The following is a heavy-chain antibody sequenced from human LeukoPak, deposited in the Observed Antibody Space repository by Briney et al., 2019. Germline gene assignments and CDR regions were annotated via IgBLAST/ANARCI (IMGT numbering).Heavy chain of an antibody. CDR1: GYSISSGYY. Sequence: SETLSLTCAVSGYSISSGYYWGWIRQPPGKGLEWIGSIYHSGSTYYNPSLKSRVTISVDTSKNQFSLKLSSVTAADTAVYYCARDYRVTIEYYFDYRGQGTLVTVSS. CDR3: ARDYRVTIEYYFDY. V-gene: IGHV4-38-2*02. CDR2: IYHSGST. D-gene: IGHD2-21*02. J-gene: IGHJ4*02.